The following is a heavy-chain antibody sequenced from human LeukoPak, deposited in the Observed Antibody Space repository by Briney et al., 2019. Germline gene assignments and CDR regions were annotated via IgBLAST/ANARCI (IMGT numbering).Heavy chain of an antibody. D-gene: IGHD6-6*01. V-gene: IGHV4-38-2*02. Sequence: SETLSLTCAVSGYSISSGYYWGWIRQPPGKGLEWIGSIYHNGNTYYNPSLKSRVTISVDTSQNQSSLKLSSVTAADTAVSYCAREYSSSSRAFDIWGQGTMVTVSS. CDR1: GYSISSGYY. J-gene: IGHJ3*02. CDR2: IYHNGNT. CDR3: AREYSSSSRAFDI.